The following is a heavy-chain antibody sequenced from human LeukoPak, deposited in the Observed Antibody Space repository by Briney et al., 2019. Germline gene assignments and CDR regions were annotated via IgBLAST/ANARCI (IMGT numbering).Heavy chain of an antibody. D-gene: IGHD3-10*01. CDR1: VFTFDDYA. V-gene: IGHV3-30*02. CDR2: IRYDGSNK. Sequence: PGGSLRLSYAASVFTFDDYAMHCVRQAPGKGLEWVAFIRYDGSNKYYADSVKGRFTISRDNSKNTLSLQMNSLRSEDTAVYYCAKDPVRWLGVNWFAPWGQGTVVSVPS. CDR3: AKDPVRWLGVNWFAP. J-gene: IGHJ5*02.